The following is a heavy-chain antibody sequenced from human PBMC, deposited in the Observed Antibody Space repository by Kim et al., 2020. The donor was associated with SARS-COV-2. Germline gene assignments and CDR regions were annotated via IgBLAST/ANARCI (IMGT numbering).Heavy chain of an antibody. CDR3: ARLPAGYHLDKFDF. D-gene: IGHD2-2*01. CDR2: VSGDGGST. V-gene: IGHV3-74*01. Sequence: GVSLRLSCVASGFSISSYWMTWVRQAPGKGLVWVSRVSGDGGSTNYADSVKGRFTISRDNARNTLYLQMNSLRAEDTAVYYCARLPAGYHLDKFDFWRQG. J-gene: IGHJ4*02. CDR1: GFSISSYW.